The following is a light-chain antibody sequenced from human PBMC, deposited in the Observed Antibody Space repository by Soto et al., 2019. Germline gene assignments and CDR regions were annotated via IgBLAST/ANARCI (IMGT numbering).Light chain of an antibody. Sequence: EIVLTQSPGTLSLSPGERATLSCRASQSIASSYLTWYQHKPGQAPRLLIYGASSRATGIPDRFSGRGSGTDFTLTISRLEPEDFAVYYCQQYGSSSYTFGQGTQLEIK. CDR1: QSIASSY. V-gene: IGKV3-20*01. CDR3: QQYGSSSYT. J-gene: IGKJ2*01. CDR2: GAS.